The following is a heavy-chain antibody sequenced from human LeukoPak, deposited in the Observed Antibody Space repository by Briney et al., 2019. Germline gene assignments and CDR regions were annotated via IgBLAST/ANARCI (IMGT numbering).Heavy chain of an antibody. V-gene: IGHV4-61*09. D-gene: IGHD4-23*01. Sequence: SETQSLTCTVSGASVSSGSDYWSWIRQPAGKGLKWIGHIYTSGSTSYNPSLQSRVTISVDASKEQFSLKLTSVTAADTAVYYCARAGGSGNWYGTIDHRGQGTLVTVSS. CDR2: IYTSGST. CDR1: GASVSSGSDY. J-gene: IGHJ4*02. CDR3: ARAGGSGNWYGTIDH.